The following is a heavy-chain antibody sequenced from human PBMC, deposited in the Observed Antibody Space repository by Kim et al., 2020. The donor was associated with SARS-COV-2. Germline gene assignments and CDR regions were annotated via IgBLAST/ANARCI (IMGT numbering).Heavy chain of an antibody. D-gene: IGHD6-19*01. J-gene: IGHJ6*02. CDR3: ARVGARGPPSIAVAGEYGMDV. CDR2: IGTAGDT. Sequence: GGSLRLSCAASGFTFSSYDMHWVRQATGKGLEWVSAIGTAGDTYYPGSVKGRFTISRENAKNSLYLQMNSLRAGDTAVYYCARVGARGPPSIAVAGEYGMDVWGQGTTVTVSS. V-gene: IGHV3-13*01. CDR1: GFTFSSYD.